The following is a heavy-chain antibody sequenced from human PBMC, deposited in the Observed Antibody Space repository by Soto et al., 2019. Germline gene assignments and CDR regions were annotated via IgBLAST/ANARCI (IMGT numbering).Heavy chain of an antibody. V-gene: IGHV1-69*13. CDR1: GGTFSSYA. CDR3: ARSLTGADAFDI. CDR2: IIPIFGTA. J-gene: IGHJ3*02. Sequence: SVKVSCKASGGTFSSYAISCVLQSPVQGLEWMGGIIPIFGTANYAQKFQGRVTITADESTSTAYMELSSLRSEDTAVYYCARSLTGADAFDIWGQGTMVTVSS. D-gene: IGHD3-16*01.